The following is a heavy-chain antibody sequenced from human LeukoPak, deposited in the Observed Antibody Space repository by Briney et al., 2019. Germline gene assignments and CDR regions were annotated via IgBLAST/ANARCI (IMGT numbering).Heavy chain of an antibody. CDR2: ISSSSSTI. J-gene: IGHJ4*02. D-gene: IGHD1-26*01. V-gene: IGHV3-48*01. Sequence: GSLRLSCAASGFTFSSYSMNWVRQAPGKGLEWVSYISSSSSTIYYADSVKGRFTISRDNPKNTLYLQINSLRAEDSAVYYCAKDPINGSYGKPYYFDYWGQGTLVTVSS. CDR1: GFTFSSYS. CDR3: AKDPINGSYGKPYYFDY.